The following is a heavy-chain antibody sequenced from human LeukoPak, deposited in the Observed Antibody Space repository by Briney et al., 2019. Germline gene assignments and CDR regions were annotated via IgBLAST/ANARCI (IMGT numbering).Heavy chain of an antibody. Sequence: PSETPSLTCSVSGGSISGYYWSWIRQPPGKGLEWIGYIYYSGSTNYNPSLQSRVTISLDTSKNHFSLRLRSVTAADTAVYYCAKVWKGFDSWGQGTPVTVSS. CDR2: IYYSGST. J-gene: IGHJ4*02. CDR1: GGSISGYY. CDR3: AKVWKGFDS. D-gene: IGHD1-1*01. V-gene: IGHV4-59*01.